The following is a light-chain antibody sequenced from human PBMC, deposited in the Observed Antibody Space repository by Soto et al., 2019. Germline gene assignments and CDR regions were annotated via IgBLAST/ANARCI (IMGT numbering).Light chain of an antibody. CDR3: QQHGTSPIT. J-gene: IGKJ5*01. Sequence: EIVMTQSPATLSGSPGERATLSCRASQSISRNLAWYQQKPGQAPRLLVFGASTRATGIPTRFSGSGSGTEFTLTISRLEPEDFAVYYCQQHGTSPITFGQGTRLEIK. CDR2: GAS. V-gene: IGKV3-15*01. CDR1: QSISRN.